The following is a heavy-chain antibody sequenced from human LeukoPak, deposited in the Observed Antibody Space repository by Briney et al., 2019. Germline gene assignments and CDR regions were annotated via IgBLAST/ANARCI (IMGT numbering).Heavy chain of an antibody. CDR2: INHSGST. D-gene: IGHD2-2*01. CDR3: ARGRYCSSTSCYANYYYYGMDV. V-gene: IGHV4-34*01. Sequence: SETLSLTCAVYGGSFSGYYWSWIRQPPGKGLEWIGEINHSGSTNYNPSLKSRVTISVDTSKNQLSLKLSSVTAADTAVYYCARGRYCSSTSCYANYYYYGMDVWGQGTTVTVSS. CDR1: GGSFSGYY. J-gene: IGHJ6*02.